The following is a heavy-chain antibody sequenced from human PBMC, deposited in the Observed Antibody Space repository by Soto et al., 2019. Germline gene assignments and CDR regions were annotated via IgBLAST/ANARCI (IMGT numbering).Heavy chain of an antibody. J-gene: IGHJ4*02. CDR2: ISGSGGST. D-gene: IGHD3-22*01. CDR1: GFTFSSYA. Sequence: PRGSLRLSCAASGFTFSSYAMSWVRQAPGKGLEWVSAISGSGGSTYYADSVKGRFTISRDNSKNTLYLQMNSLRAEDTAVYYCAKALYYYDSSGYHEYYFDYWGQGTLVTVSS. V-gene: IGHV3-23*01. CDR3: AKALYYYDSSGYHEYYFDY.